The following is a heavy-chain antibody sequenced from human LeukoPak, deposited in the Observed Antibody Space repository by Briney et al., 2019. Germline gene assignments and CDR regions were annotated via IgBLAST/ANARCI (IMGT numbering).Heavy chain of an antibody. J-gene: IGHJ4*02. D-gene: IGHD3-10*01. V-gene: IGHV4-4*07. CDR2: IYTSGST. CDR1: GCSISSYY. Sequence: PSETLSLTCTVSGCSISSYYWSWIRQPAGKGLEGIGRIYTSGSTNYNPSLKSRVTMSVDTSKNQFSLKLSSVTAADTAVYYCARDLSSYYYGSGSHELSDYWGQGTLVTVSS. CDR3: ARDLSSYYYGSGSHELSDY.